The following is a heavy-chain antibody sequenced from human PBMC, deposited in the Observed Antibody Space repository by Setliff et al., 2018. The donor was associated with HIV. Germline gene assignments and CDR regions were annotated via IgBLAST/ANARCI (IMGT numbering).Heavy chain of an antibody. J-gene: IGHJ4*02. CDR2: INVDGSSI. CDR1: GFTFTDYW. D-gene: IGHD6-6*01. CDR3: ARLPQDVRSSIDF. V-gene: IGHV3-74*01. Sequence: GGSLRLSCAASGFTFTDYWMHWVRQVPGQGLVWVSRINVDGSSISYADSVKGRFTISRDNAKNTRFLQMNSLRAEDTAVYYCARLPQDVRSSIDFWGQGTLVTVSS.